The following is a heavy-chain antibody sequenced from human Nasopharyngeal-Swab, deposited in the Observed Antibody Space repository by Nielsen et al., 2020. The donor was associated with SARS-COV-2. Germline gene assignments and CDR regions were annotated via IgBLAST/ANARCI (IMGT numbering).Heavy chain of an antibody. CDR2: ISTYNVNT. V-gene: IGHV1-18*01. J-gene: IGHJ4*02. CDR3: ARDFGGFGENGY. Sequence: WVRQAPGQGLEWMGWISTYNVNTNYAQKFQGRVTMTTDTSTSTAYMELRSLRSDDTAVYYCARDFGGFGENGYWGQGTLVTVSS. D-gene: IGHD3-10*01.